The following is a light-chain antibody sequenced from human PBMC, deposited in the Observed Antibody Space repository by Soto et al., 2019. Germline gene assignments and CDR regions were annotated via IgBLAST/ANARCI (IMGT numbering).Light chain of an antibody. CDR3: AAWYNNLGGLA. CDR2: RNN. Sequence: QSALTQPPSASGTPGQRVSISCTGSNSNIGSNNVYWYQQLPGTAPTLLIYRNNQRRSGVADRFSGSKSATSAALAISGLRSDEEAAYYCAAWYNNLGGLAFGGGTKVTVL. J-gene: IGLJ2*01. CDR1: NSNIGSNN. V-gene: IGLV1-47*01.